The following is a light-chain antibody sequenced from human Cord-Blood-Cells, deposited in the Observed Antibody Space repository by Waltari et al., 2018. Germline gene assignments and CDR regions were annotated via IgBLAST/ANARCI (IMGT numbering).Light chain of an antibody. J-gene: IGKJ1*01. Sequence: DIQMTQSPSTLSASVGDRVTITCRASQSISSWLAWYQQKPWKAPKLLIYDAASLESGVPSRLNGSGAGTEYTLSISSLQTDDFATYYCQQYNSYSWTFGQGTKVEIK. CDR2: DAA. CDR1: QSISSW. CDR3: QQYNSYSWT. V-gene: IGKV1-5*01.